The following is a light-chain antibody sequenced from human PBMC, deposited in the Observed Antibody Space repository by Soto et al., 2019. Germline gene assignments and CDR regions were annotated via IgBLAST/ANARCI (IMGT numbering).Light chain of an antibody. V-gene: IGLV2-14*01. J-gene: IGLJ1*01. CDR3: RSYTSSRTRV. Sequence: QSALTQPASVSGSPGQSITISCTGTSSDVGGYNYVSWYQQHPGKAPKLMIYEVSNRPSGVSNRFSGSKSGNTASLTISGLQAEDEADYYCRSYTSSRTRVFGTGTKLTVL. CDR2: EVS. CDR1: SSDVGGYNY.